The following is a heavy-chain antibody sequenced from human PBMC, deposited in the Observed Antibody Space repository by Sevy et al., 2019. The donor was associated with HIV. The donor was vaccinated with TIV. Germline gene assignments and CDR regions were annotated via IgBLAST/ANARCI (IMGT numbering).Heavy chain of an antibody. Sequence: GGSLRLSCAASGFTFSSYSMNWVRQAPGKGLEWVSSISSSSSYIYYADSVKGRFTISRDNAKNSLYLQMNSRRAEDTAVYYCARERYYDSSGYKFQAKGYFDYWGQGTLVTVSS. CDR3: ARERYYDSSGYKFQAKGYFDY. CDR1: GFTFSSYS. D-gene: IGHD3-22*01. J-gene: IGHJ4*02. CDR2: ISSSSSYI. V-gene: IGHV3-21*01.